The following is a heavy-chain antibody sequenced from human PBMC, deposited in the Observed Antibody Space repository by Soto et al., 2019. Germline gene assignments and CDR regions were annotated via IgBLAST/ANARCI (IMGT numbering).Heavy chain of an antibody. J-gene: IGHJ4*02. V-gene: IGHV4-39*01. CDR2: IYYSGST. CDR3: ARLSGSYSKFGY. Sequence: QLQLQESGPGLVKPSETLSLTCTVSGGSISSSSYYWGWIRQPPGKGLEWIGSIYYSGSTYYNPSLKSRVTISVDTSKNQFSLKLSSVTAADTAVYYCARLSGSYSKFGYWGQGTLVTVSS. CDR1: GGSISSSSYY. D-gene: IGHD1-26*01.